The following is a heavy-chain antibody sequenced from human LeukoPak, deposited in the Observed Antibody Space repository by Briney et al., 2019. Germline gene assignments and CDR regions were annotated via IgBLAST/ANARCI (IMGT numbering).Heavy chain of an antibody. CDR2: INPNSGGT. D-gene: IGHD5-24*01. CDR1: GYTFTGYY. J-gene: IGHJ4*02. V-gene: IGHV1-2*02. CDR3: ARGPARWLQLLSDY. Sequence: ASVKVSCKASGYTFTGYYMYWVRQAPGQGLEWMGWINPNSGGTNYAQRFQGRVTMTRDTSISTAYMELSRLRSDDTAVYYCARGPARWLQLLSDYWGQGTLVTVSS.